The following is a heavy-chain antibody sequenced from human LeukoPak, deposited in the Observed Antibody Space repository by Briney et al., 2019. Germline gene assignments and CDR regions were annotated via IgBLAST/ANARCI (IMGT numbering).Heavy chain of an antibody. CDR3: ARAKHPSSFDP. J-gene: IGHJ5*02. D-gene: IGHD2-15*01. CDR1: GGSISSYY. CDR2: IYYSGST. V-gene: IGHV4-59*01. Sequence: SETLSLTCTVSGGSISSYYWSWIRQPPGKGLEWIGYIYYSGSTNYNPSLKSRVTISVDTSKNQFSLKLSSVTAADTAVYYCARAKHPSSFDPWGQGTLVTVSS.